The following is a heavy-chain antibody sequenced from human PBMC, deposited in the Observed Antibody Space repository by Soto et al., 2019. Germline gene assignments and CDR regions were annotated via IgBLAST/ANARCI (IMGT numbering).Heavy chain of an antibody. D-gene: IGHD2-15*01. J-gene: IGHJ3*02. V-gene: IGHV1-69*05. CDR1: GGTFSSYA. Sequence: ASVKVSCKASGGTFSSYAISWVRQAPGQGLEWMGGIIPIFGTANYAQKFQGRVTMTRDTSRSTVYMEPSSLRSEDTAVYYCARDGDNIVVVVAATIVPAFDIWGQGTMVTVSS. CDR3: ARDGDNIVVVVAATIVPAFDI. CDR2: IIPIFGTA.